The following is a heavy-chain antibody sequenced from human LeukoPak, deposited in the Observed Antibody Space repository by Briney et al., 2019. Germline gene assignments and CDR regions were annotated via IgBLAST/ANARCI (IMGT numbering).Heavy chain of an antibody. CDR3: ARSQGIVGPTKRPGLYFDY. CDR2: ISYDGNNK. D-gene: IGHD1-26*01. V-gene: IGHV3-30*04. Sequence: GRSLRLSCAASGFTFSIYAMHWVRQAPGKGLEWVAVISYDGNNKQYADSVKGRFTISRDNSESTLYLQMDSLSAGDTAVYYCARSQGIVGPTKRPGLYFDYWGQGTLVTVSP. CDR1: GFTFSIYA. J-gene: IGHJ4*02.